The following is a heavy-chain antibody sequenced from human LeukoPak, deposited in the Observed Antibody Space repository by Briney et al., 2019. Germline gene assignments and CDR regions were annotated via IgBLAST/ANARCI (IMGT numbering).Heavy chain of an antibody. Sequence: SETLSLTCTVSGGSISSSSYYWGWIRQPPGKGLEWIGSIYYGGSTYYNPSLKSRVTISVDTSKNQFSLKLSSVTAADTAVYYCASRTRYSGSYLTFDYWGQGTLVTVSS. J-gene: IGHJ4*02. CDR1: GGSISSSSYY. CDR3: ASRTRYSGSYLTFDY. D-gene: IGHD1-26*01. V-gene: IGHV4-39*01. CDR2: IYYGGST.